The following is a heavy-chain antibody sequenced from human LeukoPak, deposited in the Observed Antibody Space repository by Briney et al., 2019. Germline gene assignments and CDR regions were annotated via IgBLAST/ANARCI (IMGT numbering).Heavy chain of an antibody. CDR1: GYTFTGYY. CDR2: INPNSGGT. D-gene: IGHD3-22*01. Sequence: ASVKVSCKASGYTFTGYYMHWVRQAPGQGLEWMGWINPNSGGTNYARKFQGRVTMTRDTSISTAYMELSRLRSDDTAVYYCARDSNTYYYDSSGPPVWGQGTTVTVSS. V-gene: IGHV1-2*02. J-gene: IGHJ6*02. CDR3: ARDSNTYYYDSSGPPV.